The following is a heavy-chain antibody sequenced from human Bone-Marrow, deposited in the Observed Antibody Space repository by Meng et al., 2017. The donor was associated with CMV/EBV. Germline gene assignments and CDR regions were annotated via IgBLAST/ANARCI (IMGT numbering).Heavy chain of an antibody. D-gene: IGHD5-18*01. V-gene: IGHV3-53*01. J-gene: IGHJ5*02. CDR2: IYSGGST. CDR3: ARVSAMVRFDP. Sequence: GESLKISCAASGFTVSSNYMSWVRQAPGKGLEWVSLIYSGGSTYYADSVKGRFTISRDNSKNTLYLQMNSLRAEDTAVYYCARVSAMVRFDPWGQGTLVTVSS. CDR1: GFTVSSNY.